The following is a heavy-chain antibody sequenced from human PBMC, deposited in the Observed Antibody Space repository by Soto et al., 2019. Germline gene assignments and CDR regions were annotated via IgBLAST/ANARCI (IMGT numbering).Heavy chain of an antibody. CDR2: INAGNGNT. J-gene: IGHJ6*02. V-gene: IGHV1-3*01. CDR3: ARGSYYDFWSGYYGYYYGMDV. Sequence: ASVKVSCKASGYTFTSYAMHWVRQAPGQRLEWMGWINAGNGNTKYSQKFQGRVTMTRNTSISTAYMELSSLRSEDTAVYYCARGSYYDFWSGYYGYYYGMDVWGQGTTVTVSS. D-gene: IGHD3-3*01. CDR1: GYTFTSYA.